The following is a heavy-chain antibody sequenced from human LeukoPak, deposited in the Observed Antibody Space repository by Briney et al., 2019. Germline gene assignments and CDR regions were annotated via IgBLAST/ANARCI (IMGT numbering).Heavy chain of an antibody. J-gene: IGHJ6*03. D-gene: IGHD1-7*01. CDR1: GFTFSRYS. Sequence: GGSLRLSCAPSGFTFSRYSMSWVRQAAGRGREWVSYISRSGRTIYYAHSGEGRFTIARDNAKNSLYLQMNSLRAEDTAVYYCARPELYYYYYYMDVWGKGTTVTVSS. V-gene: IGHV3-48*01. CDR3: ARPELYYYYYYMDV. CDR2: ISRSGRTI.